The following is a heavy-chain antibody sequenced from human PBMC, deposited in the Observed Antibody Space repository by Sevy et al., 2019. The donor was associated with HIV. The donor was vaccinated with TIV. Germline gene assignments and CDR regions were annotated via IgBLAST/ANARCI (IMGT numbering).Heavy chain of an antibody. CDR2: TRNKADSYTT. CDR1: GFTFSDHY. CDR3: ATHAGIAAAGRVFDY. Sequence: GGSLRLSCAASGFTFSDHYMEWVRQAPGKGLEWVGRTRNKADSYTTEYAASVKGRFPIPREDSKNSLYLQMNSLKTEDTAVYYCATHAGIAAAGRVFDYWGQGSLVTVSS. J-gene: IGHJ4*02. V-gene: IGHV3-72*01. D-gene: IGHD6-13*01.